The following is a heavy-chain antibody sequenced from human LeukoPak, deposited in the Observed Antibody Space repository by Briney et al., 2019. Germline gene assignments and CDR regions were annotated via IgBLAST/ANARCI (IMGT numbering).Heavy chain of an antibody. V-gene: IGHV4-34*01. CDR1: GFTVSSNY. CDR3: ARIPDV. CDR2: INHSGST. Sequence: GSLRLSCAASGFTVSSNYMSWIRQPPGKGLEWIGEINHSGSTNYNPSLKSRVTISVDTSKNQFSLKLSSVTAADTAVYYCARIPDVWGQGTTVTVSS. J-gene: IGHJ6*02.